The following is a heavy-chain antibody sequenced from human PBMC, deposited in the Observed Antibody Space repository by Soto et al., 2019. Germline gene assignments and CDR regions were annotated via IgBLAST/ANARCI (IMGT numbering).Heavy chain of an antibody. V-gene: IGHV3-23*01. J-gene: IGHJ4*02. CDR2: ISGSGGST. Sequence: PGGSLRLSCAASGFTFSSYAMSWVRQAPGKGLEWVPAISGSGGSTYYADSVKGRFTISRDNSKNTLYLQMNSLRAEDTAVYYCASYDSSGRYFDYWGQGTLVTVSS. CDR1: GFTFSSYA. D-gene: IGHD3-22*01. CDR3: ASYDSSGRYFDY.